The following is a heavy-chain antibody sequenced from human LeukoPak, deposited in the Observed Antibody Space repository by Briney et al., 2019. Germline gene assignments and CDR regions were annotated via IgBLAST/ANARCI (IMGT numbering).Heavy chain of an antibody. CDR3: ARAIDVRSDPILLLWFGETSFDP. CDR2: IYSDGST. D-gene: IGHD3-10*01. Sequence: GGSLRLSCAASGFTVSNNYMSWVRQAPGKGLEWVSVIYSDGSTFYADSVKGRFTISRDNSKNTLYLQMNSLRAEDTAVYYCARAIDVRSDPILLLWFGETSFDPWGQGTLVTVSS. V-gene: IGHV3-53*01. CDR1: GFTVSNNY. J-gene: IGHJ5*02.